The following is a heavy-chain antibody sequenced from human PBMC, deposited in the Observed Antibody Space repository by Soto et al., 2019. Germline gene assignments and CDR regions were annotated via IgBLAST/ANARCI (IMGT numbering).Heavy chain of an antibody. CDR3: VRESPNPRPQAHFHH. D-gene: IGHD6-25*01. V-gene: IGHV3-21*01. CDR1: GFNFRSHR. J-gene: IGHJ4*02. CDR2: IDSASSYI. Sequence: EVQVVESGGGLVKAGGSLRLSCVASGFNFRSHRMNWVRQAPGKGLEWLSSIDSASSYIFYADSLRGRFTISRDNAKNSLYLQMNSLRAEDTAVYYCVRESPNPRPQAHFHHWGQGTLVTVSS.